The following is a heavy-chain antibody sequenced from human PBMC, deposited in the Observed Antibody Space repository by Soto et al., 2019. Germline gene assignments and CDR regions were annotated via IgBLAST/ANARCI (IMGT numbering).Heavy chain of an antibody. CDR1: DDSINSDKYY. CDR3: ARLEGLATISYYFDF. V-gene: IGHV4-39*01. D-gene: IGHD3-9*01. J-gene: IGHJ4*02. CDR2: IYYRGNA. Sequence: QLQLQESGPGLVKPSETLSLTCSVSDDSINSDKYYWGWIRQPPGKGLEWRGSIYYRGNAYYNPSLQPRVTISLDKSKSQFSLKLNSVTAADSAVYFCARLEGLATISYYFDFWGPGALVTVSS.